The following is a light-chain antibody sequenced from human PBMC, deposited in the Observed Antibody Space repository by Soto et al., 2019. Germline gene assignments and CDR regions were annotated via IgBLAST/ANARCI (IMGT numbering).Light chain of an antibody. J-gene: IGKJ1*01. Sequence: DIQVTQSPSTLSASVGDRVTITCRASQSISGWLAWYQQKPGKAPNLLIYKASTLESGVPSRFSGSGSGTEFTLTISGLQPDDFATYYCQQYNNYGSWTFGQGTNVEIK. CDR1: QSISGW. CDR2: KAS. CDR3: QQYNNYGSWT. V-gene: IGKV1-5*03.